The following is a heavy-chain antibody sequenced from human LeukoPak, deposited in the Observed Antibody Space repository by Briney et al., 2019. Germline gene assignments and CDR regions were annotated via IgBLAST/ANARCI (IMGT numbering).Heavy chain of an antibody. CDR2: IYYSGST. J-gene: IGHJ3*02. V-gene: IGHV4-39*01. CDR3: AKVLLWFGESDAFDI. Sequence: WVRQPPGKGLEWIGSIYYSGSTYYNPSLKSRVTISVDTSKNQFSLKLSSVTAADTAVYYCAKVLLWFGESDAFDIWGQGTMVTVSS. D-gene: IGHD3-10*01.